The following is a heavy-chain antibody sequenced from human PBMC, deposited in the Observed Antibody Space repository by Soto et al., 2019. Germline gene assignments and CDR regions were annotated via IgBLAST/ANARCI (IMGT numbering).Heavy chain of an antibody. CDR3: AKDRYCSGGSCYSERAFDI. Sequence: GGSLRLSCAASGFTFSSYAMSWVRQAPGKGLEWVSAISGSGGSTYYADSVKGRFTISRDNSKNTLYLQMNSLRAEDTAVYYCAKDRYCSGGSCYSERAFDIWGQGTMVTVSS. CDR1: GFTFSSYA. J-gene: IGHJ3*02. D-gene: IGHD2-15*01. V-gene: IGHV3-23*01. CDR2: ISGSGGST.